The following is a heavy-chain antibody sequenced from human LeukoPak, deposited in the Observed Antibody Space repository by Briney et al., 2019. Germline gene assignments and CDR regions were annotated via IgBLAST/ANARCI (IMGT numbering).Heavy chain of an antibody. V-gene: IGHV4-31*03. CDR2: IYCSGNT. CDR1: GGSISSGGYY. Sequence: SETLSLTCTVSGGSISSGGYYWSWIRQHPGKGLEWIGYIYCSGNTYYNPSLKSRVIISVDTSKNQFSLKLSSVTAADTAVYYCVREGILTGCVDYWGQGTLVTVSS. D-gene: IGHD3-9*01. CDR3: VREGILTGCVDY. J-gene: IGHJ4*02.